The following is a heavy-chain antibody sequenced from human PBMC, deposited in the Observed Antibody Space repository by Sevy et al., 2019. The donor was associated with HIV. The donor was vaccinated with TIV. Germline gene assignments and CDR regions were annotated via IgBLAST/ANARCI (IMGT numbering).Heavy chain of an antibody. CDR3: ALERLSSNVAEYYQN. V-gene: IGHV3-30-3*01. CDR2: ISYDGSNE. D-gene: IGHD1-1*01. CDR1: GFTFSSFF. J-gene: IGHJ1*01. Sequence: GGSLRLSCAASGFTFSSFFMHWVRQAPGKGLEWVATISYDGSNEHYADSVKGRFTISRDTSKNWLYLQMNSLRAEDTAVYYCALERLSSNVAEYYQNWGQGTLVNVSS.